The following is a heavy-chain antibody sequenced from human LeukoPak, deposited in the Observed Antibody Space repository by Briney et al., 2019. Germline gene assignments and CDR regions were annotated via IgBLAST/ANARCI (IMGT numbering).Heavy chain of an antibody. CDR1: GFTFSNFW. V-gene: IGHV3-7*01. CDR3: ARDPDYGDPGPFWDY. D-gene: IGHD4-17*01. J-gene: IGHJ4*02. CDR2: INKDGSGK. Sequence: GVSLRLSCAASGFTFSNFWMSWVRQAPGKGLEWVANINKDGSGKYYVDSVEGRLTISRDNSKNSLYLQMNSLRADDTAVYYCARDPDYGDPGPFWDYWGQGTLVTVSS.